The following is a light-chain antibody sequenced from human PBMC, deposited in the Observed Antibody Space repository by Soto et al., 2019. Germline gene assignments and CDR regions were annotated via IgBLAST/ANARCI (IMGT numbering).Light chain of an antibody. V-gene: IGKV1-5*03. J-gene: IGKJ1*01. CDR3: QHYNSFSRT. CDR1: DNIVHW. CDR2: KAA. Sequence: IQMTQSRSTLSASVGVGVGITRRASDNIVHWVAWYQQKPGKAPKLLIYKAANLADEVPSRFAGSGSGTDFTLTVTRLQPDDFATYYCQHYNSFSRTCGQGTKVDIK.